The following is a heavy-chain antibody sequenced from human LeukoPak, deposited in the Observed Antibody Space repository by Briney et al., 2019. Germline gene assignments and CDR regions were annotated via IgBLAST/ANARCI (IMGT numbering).Heavy chain of an antibody. V-gene: IGHV3-7*02. J-gene: IGHJ5*02. CDR3: ARGGVTTTNWFDP. D-gene: IGHD1/OR15-1a*01. CDR2: IKGDESEK. Sequence: GGSLRLSCAASGFTFRSYWMDWVRQAPGKGLEWVACIKGDESEKYYLDSVKGRATISRDNAKNSLYPQMNSLRAEDTAVYYCARGGVTTTNWFDPWGQGTLATVSS. CDR1: GFTFRSYW.